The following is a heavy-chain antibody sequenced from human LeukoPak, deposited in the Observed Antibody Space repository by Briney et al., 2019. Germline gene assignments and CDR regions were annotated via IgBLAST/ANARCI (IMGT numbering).Heavy chain of an antibody. CDR3: ARDQTTVVTPQWFGP. D-gene: IGHD4-23*01. CDR1: GFTFSSYS. Sequence: PGGSLRLSCAASGFTFSSYSMNWVRQAPGKGLEWVSSISSSSSYIYYADSVKGRFTISRDNAKNSLYLQMNSLRAEDTAVYYCARDQTTVVTPQWFGPWGQGTLVTVSS. CDR2: ISSSSSYI. J-gene: IGHJ5*02. V-gene: IGHV3-21*01.